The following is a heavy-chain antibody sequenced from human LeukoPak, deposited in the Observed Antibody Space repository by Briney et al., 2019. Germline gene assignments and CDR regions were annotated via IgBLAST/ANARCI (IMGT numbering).Heavy chain of an antibody. CDR2: ISGSGGST. CDR3: AKRGSSSWYFDY. Sequence: GGSLRLSCAASGFTFSRYAMSWVRQAPGKGLEWVSAISGSGGSTYYADSVKGRFTISRDNSKNTLYLQMNSLRAEDTAVYYCAKRGSSSWYFDYWDQGTLVTVSS. CDR1: GFTFSRYA. D-gene: IGHD6-13*01. J-gene: IGHJ4*02. V-gene: IGHV3-23*01.